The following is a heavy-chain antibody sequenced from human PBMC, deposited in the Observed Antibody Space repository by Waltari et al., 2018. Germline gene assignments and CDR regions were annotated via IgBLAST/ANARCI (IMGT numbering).Heavy chain of an antibody. CDR3: ARAGSSSQSMDV. J-gene: IGHJ6*02. CDR1: GGTFSSYA. CDR2: IIPSRGRA. D-gene: IGHD6-6*01. V-gene: IGHV1-69*06. Sequence: QLQLVQSGAEVKKPGSSVKVSCKASGGTFSSYAIRWVRQAPGQGLEWMGGIIPSRGRANYARKFQGRGTITADKSTSTAYMELSRLRAEGTAVDYCARAGSSSQSMDVWGQGTTVTVSS.